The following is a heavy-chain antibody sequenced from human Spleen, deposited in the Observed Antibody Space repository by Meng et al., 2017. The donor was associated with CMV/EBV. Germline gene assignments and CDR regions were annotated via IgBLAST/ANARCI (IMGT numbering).Heavy chain of an antibody. Sequence: GGSLRLSCTASGFSFSDYSMSWLRQAPGRGLEWVANIKKDGSMKYYVDSVKGRFNISRDNAKKSLYLQMNSLRAEDTAVYYCARGGRQWTYWGQGTLVTVSS. CDR1: GFSFSDYS. D-gene: IGHD6-19*01. J-gene: IGHJ4*02. CDR3: ARGGRQWTY. CDR2: IKKDGSMK. V-gene: IGHV3-7*01.